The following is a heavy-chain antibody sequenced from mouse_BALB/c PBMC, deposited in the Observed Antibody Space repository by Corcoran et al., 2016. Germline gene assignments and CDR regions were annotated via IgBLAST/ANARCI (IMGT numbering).Heavy chain of an antibody. CDR1: GYTFTNYG. CDR2: INTYTGEP. J-gene: IGHJ2*01. Sequence: QIQLVQSGPELKTPGETVKISCKASGYTFTNYGMNWVKQAPGKGLKWMGWINTYTGEPTYADDFKGRFAFSLETSASTAYLQINNLKNEDMATYFCARGSSGDDYWGQGTTLTVSS. D-gene: IGHD3-1*01. CDR3: ARGSSGDDY. V-gene: IGHV9-1*02.